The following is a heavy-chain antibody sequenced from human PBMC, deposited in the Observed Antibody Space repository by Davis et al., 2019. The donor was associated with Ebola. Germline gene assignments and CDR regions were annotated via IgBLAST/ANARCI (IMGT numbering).Heavy chain of an antibody. D-gene: IGHD2-2*03. CDR2: ISTDSGDT. J-gene: IGHJ4*02. CDR3: ARTFCNGRSCYGYPRDY. V-gene: IGHV1-18*01. Sequence: AASVKVSCKASGYSLGRFGLSWVRQAPGQGLEWMGWISTDSGDTRYMEKFQGRITMTADTATNTASMELRNLRSEDTAIYFCARTFCNGRSCYGYPRDYWGQGARVTVSS. CDR1: GYSLGRFG.